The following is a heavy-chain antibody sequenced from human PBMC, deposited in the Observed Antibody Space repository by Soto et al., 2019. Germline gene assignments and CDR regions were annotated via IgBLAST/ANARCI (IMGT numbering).Heavy chain of an antibody. D-gene: IGHD3-10*01. J-gene: IGHJ3*02. Sequence: QVQLQQWGAGLLKPSETLSLSCAVYGGSFNDYYWTWIRQSPGKGLEWIGDVNHRGSTTFNPSLKSRLTISVDTSKNQFSLKLSSVTAADTAVYYCTRREHMVRGAPLFRRRSSNDGFDIWGQGTMVTVSS. V-gene: IGHV4-34*01. CDR1: GGSFNDYY. CDR2: VNHRGST. CDR3: TRREHMVRGAPLFRRRSSNDGFDI.